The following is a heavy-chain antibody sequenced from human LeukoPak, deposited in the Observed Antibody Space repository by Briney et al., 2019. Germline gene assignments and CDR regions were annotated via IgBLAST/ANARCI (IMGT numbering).Heavy chain of an antibody. D-gene: IGHD3-10*01. CDR1: GYTFSDYY. V-gene: IGHV3-11*01. CDR2: ISISGSTI. J-gene: IGHJ4*02. Sequence: GGSLRLSCAASGYTFSDYYMSWIRQTPGEGLEWVSYISISGSTIYYADPVKGRLTISRDNAKNSLYLQMNSLRAEDTAVYYCAREGHYGPQDYWGQGTLVTVSS. CDR3: AREGHYGPQDY.